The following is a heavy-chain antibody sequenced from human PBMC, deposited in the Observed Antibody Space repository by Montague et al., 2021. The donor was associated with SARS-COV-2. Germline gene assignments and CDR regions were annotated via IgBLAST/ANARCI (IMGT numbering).Heavy chain of an antibody. CDR1: GFTFSRHG. CDR3: ARDTYSSTSGTLDF. D-gene: IGHD6-13*01. Sequence: SLRLSCAASGFTFSRHGMHWVRQAPGKGLEWVAVMWYDGSKENYADSAKGRFTISRDNSEHMLYLQLNSLRAEDTAVYYCARDTYSSTSGTLDFWGRGTLVTVSS. J-gene: IGHJ4*02. CDR2: MWYDGSKE. V-gene: IGHV3-33*01.